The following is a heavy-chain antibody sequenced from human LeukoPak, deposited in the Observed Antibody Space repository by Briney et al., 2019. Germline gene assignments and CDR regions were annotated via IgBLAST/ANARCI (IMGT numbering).Heavy chain of an antibody. D-gene: IGHD6-13*01. V-gene: IGHV3-15*01. J-gene: IGHJ4*02. CDR1: GFPFSNAW. CDR2: ITSKIDGGTT. CDR3: TIIRGYTNSWPLGY. Sequence: GSLRLSFAASGFPFSNAWMSWVRQAPGKGLEWLGRITSKIDGGTTDYTAPVKGRFTISRDDSKSTFYLQMNSLKTEDTAVYYCTIIRGYTNSWPLGYWGQGTLVTVSS.